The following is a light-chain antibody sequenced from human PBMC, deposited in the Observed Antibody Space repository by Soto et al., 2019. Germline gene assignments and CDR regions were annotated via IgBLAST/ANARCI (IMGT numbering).Light chain of an antibody. CDR3: QQLNSYPPT. Sequence: DIVVTQSPLSLPVTPGEPASISCRSSQSLLHTNGNNYLEWYLQKPGKAPKLLIYAASTLQSGVPSRFSGSGSGTDFTLTISSLQPEDFATYYCQQLNSYPPTFGGGTKVDIK. CDR1: QSLLHTNGNNY. V-gene: IGKV2-28*01. J-gene: IGKJ4*01. CDR2: AAS.